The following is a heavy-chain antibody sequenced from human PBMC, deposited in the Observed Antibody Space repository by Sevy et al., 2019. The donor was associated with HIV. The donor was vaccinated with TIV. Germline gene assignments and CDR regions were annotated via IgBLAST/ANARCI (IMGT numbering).Heavy chain of an antibody. V-gene: IGHV3-21*01. CDR2: ISSSSSYI. Sequence: GGSLRLSCAASGFTFSSYSMNWVRQAPGKGLEWVSSISSSSSYINYADSVKGRFTISRDNAKNSLYLQMNSLRAEDTAVYYCARQVVPAAMPDYYYYGMDVWGQGTTVTVSS. CDR3: ARQVVPAAMPDYYYYGMDV. D-gene: IGHD2-2*01. J-gene: IGHJ6*02. CDR1: GFTFSSYS.